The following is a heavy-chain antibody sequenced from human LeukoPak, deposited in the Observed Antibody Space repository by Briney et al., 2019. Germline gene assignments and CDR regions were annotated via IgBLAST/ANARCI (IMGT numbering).Heavy chain of an antibody. CDR1: GFTFSSYG. J-gene: IGHJ4*02. CDR2: IRYNGSNK. CDR3: AKAYYYDSSGYVGGVSSYFDY. V-gene: IGHV3-30*02. Sequence: PGGSLRLSCAAFGFTFSSYGMHWVRQAPGKGLEWVAFIRYNGSNKYYADSVKGRFTISRDNSKNTLYLQMNSLRAEDTAVYYCAKAYYYDSSGYVGGVSSYFDYWGQGTLVTVSS. D-gene: IGHD3-22*01.